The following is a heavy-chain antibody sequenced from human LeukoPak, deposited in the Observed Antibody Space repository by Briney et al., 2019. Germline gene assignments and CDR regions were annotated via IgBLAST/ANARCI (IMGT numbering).Heavy chain of an antibody. Sequence: SETLSLTCAVYGGSFSGYYWSWIRQPPGKGLEWIGEINHSGSTNYNPSLKSRVTISVDTSKNQFSLKQSSVTAADTAVYYCARARGGWLRSMAPDYWGQGTLVTVSS. CDR3: ARARGGWLRSMAPDY. CDR1: GGSFSGYY. J-gene: IGHJ4*02. V-gene: IGHV4-34*01. CDR2: INHSGST. D-gene: IGHD5-12*01.